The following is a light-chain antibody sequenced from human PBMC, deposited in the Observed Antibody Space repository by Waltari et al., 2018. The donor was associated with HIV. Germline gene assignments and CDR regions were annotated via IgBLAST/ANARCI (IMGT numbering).Light chain of an antibody. CDR3: CSYAGGYTLV. CDR2: DVT. V-gene: IGLV2-11*01. CDR1: ISDVGRFDY. Sequence: QSTLTQPRSVSVSPGPSVTISCTGPISDVGRFDYVSWYPQHPGKAPKLIIYDVTTRPSGVPDRFSGSKSGNTASLTISGLQAGDESDFYCCSYAGGYTLVFGGGTKLTVL. J-gene: IGLJ2*01.